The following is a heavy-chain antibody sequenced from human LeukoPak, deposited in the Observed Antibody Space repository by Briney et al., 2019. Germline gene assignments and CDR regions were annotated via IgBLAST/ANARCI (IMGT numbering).Heavy chain of an antibody. CDR3: ARQAFRYDYVWGSYRYKGLFDY. Sequence: SETLSLTCTVSGGSISSYYWSWIRQPPGKGLEWIGYIYYSGSTNYNPSLKSRVTISVDTSKNQFSLKLSSVTAADAAVYYCARQAFRYDYVWGSYRYKGLFDYWGQGTLVTVSS. J-gene: IGHJ4*02. V-gene: IGHV4-59*08. D-gene: IGHD3-16*02. CDR2: IYYSGST. CDR1: GGSISSYY.